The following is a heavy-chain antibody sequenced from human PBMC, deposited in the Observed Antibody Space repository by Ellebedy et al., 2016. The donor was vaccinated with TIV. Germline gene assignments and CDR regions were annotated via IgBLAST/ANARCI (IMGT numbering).Heavy chain of an antibody. V-gene: IGHV3-7*01. Sequence: GGSLRLXXAGSGFNFNNYGMSWVRQAPGKGLEWVANIKQDGRDKYYVDSVKGRFTISRDNAKNSLYLQMNSLRAEDTAVYYCAKAWCDGGCYDLGDWGQGTLVTVSS. CDR1: GFNFNNYG. CDR2: IKQDGRDK. J-gene: IGHJ4*02. D-gene: IGHD2-21*02. CDR3: AKAWCDGGCYDLGD.